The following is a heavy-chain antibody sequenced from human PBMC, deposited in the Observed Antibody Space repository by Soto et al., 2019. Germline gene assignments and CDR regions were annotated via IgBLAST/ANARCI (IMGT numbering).Heavy chain of an antibody. V-gene: IGHV3-30*03. CDR2: ISYDGSNK. D-gene: IGHD5-12*01. J-gene: IGHJ3*02. CDR3: ATAAVAMGFAFDI. Sequence: GGSLRLSCAASGFTFSSYAMSWVRQAPGKGLEWVAVISYDGSNKYYADSVKGRFTISRDNSKNTLYLQMNSLRSDDTAVYYCATAAVAMGFAFDIWGQGTMVTVSS. CDR1: GFTFSSYA.